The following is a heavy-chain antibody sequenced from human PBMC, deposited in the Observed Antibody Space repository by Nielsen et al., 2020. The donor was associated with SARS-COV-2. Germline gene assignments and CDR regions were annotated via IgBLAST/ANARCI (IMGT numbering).Heavy chain of an antibody. CDR1: GGSISSYY. V-gene: IGHV4-59*08. J-gene: IGHJ4*02. CDR3: ARSGYSGYDFDY. Sequence: SETLSLTCTVSGGSISSYYWSWIRQPPGKGLEWIGYIYYSGSTNYNPSLKSRVTISVDTSKNQFSLKLSSVTAADTAVYYCARSGYSGYDFDYWGQGTLVTVSS. D-gene: IGHD5-12*01. CDR2: IYYSGST.